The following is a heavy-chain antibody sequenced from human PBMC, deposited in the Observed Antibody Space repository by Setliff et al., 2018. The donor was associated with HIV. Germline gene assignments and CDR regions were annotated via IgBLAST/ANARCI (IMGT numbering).Heavy chain of an antibody. J-gene: IGHJ6*03. CDR3: AKTTPSSIRSPYYYLYYLDE. Sequence: GGSLRLSCAASGFTFSSYGMHWVRQAPGKGLEWVAVIWYDGSNKYYADSVKGRFTISRDNSKNTLYLQMSTLRAEDTAVYYCAKTTPSSIRSPYYYLYYLDEWGKGTTVTVSS. CDR1: GFTFSSYG. D-gene: IGHD6-13*01. V-gene: IGHV3-33*06. CDR2: IWYDGSNK.